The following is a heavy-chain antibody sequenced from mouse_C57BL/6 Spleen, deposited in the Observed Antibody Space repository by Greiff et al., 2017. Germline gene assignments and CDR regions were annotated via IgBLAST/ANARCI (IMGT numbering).Heavy chain of an antibody. CDR1: GYTFTSYW. D-gene: IGHD2-3*01. CDR3: ARWFYDCYYLYAMDY. Sequence: QVQLQQPGAELVRPGSSVKLSCKASGYTFTSYWMHWVKQRPIQGLEWIGNIDPSDSETHYNQKFKDKATLTVDKSSSTAYMQLSSLTSEDSAVYYCARWFYDCYYLYAMDYWGQGTSVTVSS. CDR2: IDPSDSET. J-gene: IGHJ4*01. V-gene: IGHV1-52*01.